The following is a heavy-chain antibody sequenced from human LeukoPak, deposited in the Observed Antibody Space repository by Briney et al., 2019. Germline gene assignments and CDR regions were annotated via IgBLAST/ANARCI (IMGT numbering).Heavy chain of an antibody. V-gene: IGHV1-8*01. CDR2: MNPNSGNT. Sequence: ASVKVSCKASGYTFSNYGITWVRQAPGQGLEWMGWMNPNSGNTGYAQKFQGRVTMTRNTSISTAYMELSSLRSEDTAVYYCARETPGAGHFDYWGQGPLVTVSS. CDR3: ARETPGAGHFDY. CDR1: GYTFSNYG. D-gene: IGHD7-27*01. J-gene: IGHJ4*02.